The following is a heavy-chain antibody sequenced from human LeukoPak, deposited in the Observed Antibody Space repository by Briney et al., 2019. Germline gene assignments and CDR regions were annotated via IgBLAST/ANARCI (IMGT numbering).Heavy chain of an antibody. CDR1: GFPFSSYE. J-gene: IGHJ4*02. CDR2: IDSSGITI. Sequence: GGSLRLSCAGSGFPFSSYEMNWLRQAPGKGLEWVSHIDSSGITIYYGDSVKGRFTISRDNAKDSIYLQMDSLRVEDTAIYYCARDSVGDLLDYWGQGTPVTVSS. CDR3: ARDSVGDLLDY. D-gene: IGHD4-17*01. V-gene: IGHV3-48*03.